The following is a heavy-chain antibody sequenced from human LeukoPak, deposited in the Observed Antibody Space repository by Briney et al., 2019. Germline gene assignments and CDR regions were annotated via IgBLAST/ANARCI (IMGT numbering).Heavy chain of an antibody. CDR2: IYYSGST. V-gene: IGHV4-39*01. CDR3: ARLHYGGNYGYYYYYMDV. CDR1: GVSITSRSYY. D-gene: IGHD4-23*01. J-gene: IGHJ6*03. Sequence: PSETLSLTCPVSGVSITSRSYYWGWIRQPPGKGLEWIGNIYYSGSTHYNPSLKTRVTISVDTFKNQFSLRLNSVTAADTAVYYCARLHYGGNYGYYYYYMDVWGKGTTVTISS.